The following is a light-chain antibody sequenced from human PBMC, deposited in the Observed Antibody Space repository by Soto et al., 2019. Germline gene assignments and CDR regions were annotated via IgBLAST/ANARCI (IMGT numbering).Light chain of an antibody. J-gene: IGKJ1*01. Sequence: IVLTQSPGTLSLSPGERTTLSFRSSQSISRYLAWYQQKPGQGPRLLIYGASSRATGTPDRFSGSGSGTDFTLTINRLEPEDFALYYCQQYGSSPPTFGQGTKWIS. CDR2: GAS. CDR1: QSISRY. CDR3: QQYGSSPPT. V-gene: IGKV3-20*01.